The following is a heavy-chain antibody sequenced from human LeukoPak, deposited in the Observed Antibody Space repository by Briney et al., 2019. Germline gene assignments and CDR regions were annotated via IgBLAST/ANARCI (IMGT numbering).Heavy chain of an antibody. CDR1: GGSITYYY. Sequence: PSETLSLTCSVSGGSITYYYWSWIRQPAGKGLEWIGRTQTSGSTKYNPSLKSRVTMSVDTSKNQFSLKLSSVTAADTALYYCVRDVGTSDAFDIWGRGTMVIVSS. J-gene: IGHJ3*02. CDR3: VRDVGTSDAFDI. CDR2: TQTSGST. V-gene: IGHV4-4*07. D-gene: IGHD1-1*01.